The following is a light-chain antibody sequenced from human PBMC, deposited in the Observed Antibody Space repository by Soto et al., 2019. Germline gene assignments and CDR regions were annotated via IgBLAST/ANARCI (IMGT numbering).Light chain of an antibody. J-gene: IGKJ2*01. V-gene: IGKV1-5*03. CDR3: QQYYSASRYT. CDR2: KAS. CDR1: ESVSTW. Sequence: DIQMTQSPSTLSVSIGDRATITCRASESVSTWLAWYQQKPGKAPKLLISKASTLERGVPPRFRGSRSGTEFTLTINNVQPDDFATYYCQQYYSASRYTFGQGTKLEIK.